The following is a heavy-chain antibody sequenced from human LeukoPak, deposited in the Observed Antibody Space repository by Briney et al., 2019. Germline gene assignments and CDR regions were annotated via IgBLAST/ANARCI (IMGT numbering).Heavy chain of an antibody. CDR2: ISSSSSYI. Sequence: GGSLRLSCAASGFTFSSYSMNWVRQAPGKGLEWVSSISSSSSYIYYADSVKGRFTISRDNAKNSLYLQMNSLRAEDTAVYYCARDFGFHSSGWGHFDYWGQGTLVTVSS. CDR3: ARDFGFHSSGWGHFDY. D-gene: IGHD6-19*01. V-gene: IGHV3-21*01. J-gene: IGHJ4*02. CDR1: GFTFSSYS.